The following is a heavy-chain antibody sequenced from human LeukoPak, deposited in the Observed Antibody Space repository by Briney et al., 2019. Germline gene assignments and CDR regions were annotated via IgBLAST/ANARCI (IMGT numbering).Heavy chain of an antibody. D-gene: IGHD3-10*01. J-gene: IGHJ5*02. CDR3: AHSYYFGSRSYYNVWFAP. CDR1: GFSLSTSGVG. CDR2: IYWDDEK. V-gene: IGHV2-5*02. Sequence: SGPALVKPTQTLTLNCTFSGFSLSTSGVGVGWIRQPPGKALQWLALIYWDDEKYYSPSLKSRLSIPRDTSRNQVVLTMTNMDPLDTGTYFCAHSYYFGSRSYYNVWFAPWGLGTLVSVSS.